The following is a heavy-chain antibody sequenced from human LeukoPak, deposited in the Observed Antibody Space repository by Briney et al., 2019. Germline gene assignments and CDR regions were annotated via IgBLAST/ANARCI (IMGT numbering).Heavy chain of an antibody. CDR2: IYSGGKT. D-gene: IGHD3-22*01. J-gene: IGHJ4*02. V-gene: IGHV3-66*01. Sequence: GGSLRLSCAASGFTVNSNCMTWVRQAPGKGLHWVSVIYSGGKTYYADSVKGRFTISRDNSRNTLYLQMNSLRAEDTAVYYCARKHYYDSSGFFPPMDYWGQGTLVTVSS. CDR3: ARKHYYDSSGFFPPMDY. CDR1: GFTVNSNC.